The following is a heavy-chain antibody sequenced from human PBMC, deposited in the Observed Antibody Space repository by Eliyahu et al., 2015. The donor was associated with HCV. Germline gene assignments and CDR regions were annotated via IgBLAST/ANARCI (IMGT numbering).Heavy chain of an antibody. J-gene: IGHJ5*02. CDR1: GYTFSDNY. D-gene: IGHD3-22*01. V-gene: IGHV1-2*02. CDR2: INPNSGGR. CDR3: ARVWRTQIEGWFDT. Sequence: QVQLVQSGAEVKNAPGVSVKVSCKASGYTFSDNYLHWVRQAPGQRLEWMGWINPNSGGRSYAQKFQDRVTMTRDTSISTAYMELSSLRSDDTAMYYCARVWRTQIEGWFDTWGQGTLVTVSS.